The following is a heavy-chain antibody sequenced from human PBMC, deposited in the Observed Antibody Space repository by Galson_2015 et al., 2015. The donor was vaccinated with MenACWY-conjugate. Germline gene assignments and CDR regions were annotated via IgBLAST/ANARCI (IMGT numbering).Heavy chain of an antibody. CDR3: ARGKFYGDFDY. D-gene: IGHD4-17*01. Sequence: YYNPSLKSRVTISLDTSKSQFSLKLTSVSPADTAVYYCARGKFYGDFDYWGQGTLVAVSS. J-gene: IGHJ4*02. V-gene: IGHV4-34*01.